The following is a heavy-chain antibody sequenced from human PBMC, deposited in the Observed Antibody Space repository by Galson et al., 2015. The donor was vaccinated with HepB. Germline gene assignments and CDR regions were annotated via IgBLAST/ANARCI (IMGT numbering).Heavy chain of an antibody. Sequence: SLRLSCAASGLTLSDNYMNWVRQAPGKGLEWISYISRSGNIIYYADSVRGRFTISRDNAKNSLYLQMNRLRAEDTAVYYCARQDYDALDIWGQGTTVTVSS. CDR3: ARQDYDALDI. V-gene: IGHV3-11*01. CDR2: ISRSGNII. D-gene: IGHD3-16*01. J-gene: IGHJ3*02. CDR1: GLTLSDNY.